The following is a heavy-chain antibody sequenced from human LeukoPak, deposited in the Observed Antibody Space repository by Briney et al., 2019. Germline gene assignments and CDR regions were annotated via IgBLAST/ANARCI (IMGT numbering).Heavy chain of an antibody. CDR1: GGSVTYYY. V-gene: IGHV4-4*09. J-gene: IGHJ3*01. D-gene: IGHD2-8*01. CDR3: AKWGDAFDL. CDR2: IYTSGST. Sequence: PSETLSLTCSVSGGSVTYYYCNWIRQAPGKGLEWIGYIYTSGSTNYNPSLKSRVTMSVDTSNNQVSLKLSSVTAADTAVYYCAKWGDAFDLWGQGTMVTVSS.